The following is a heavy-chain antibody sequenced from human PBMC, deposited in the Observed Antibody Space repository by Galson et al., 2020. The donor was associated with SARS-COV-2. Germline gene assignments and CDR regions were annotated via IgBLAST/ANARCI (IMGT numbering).Heavy chain of an antibody. Sequence: ASVKVSCKTSGYTFTTYGINWVRQAPGQGPEWMGWISAYHGNTNYAPRFKGRVNMTIDTSTSTAYMELRSLRSDDTAVYYCAREDSYYYDSSGYYDYLEHWGQGSLVTFSS. CDR2: ISAYHGNT. D-gene: IGHD3-22*01. J-gene: IGHJ4*02. V-gene: IGHV1-18*01. CDR1: GYTFTTYG. CDR3: AREDSYYYDSSGYYDYLEH.